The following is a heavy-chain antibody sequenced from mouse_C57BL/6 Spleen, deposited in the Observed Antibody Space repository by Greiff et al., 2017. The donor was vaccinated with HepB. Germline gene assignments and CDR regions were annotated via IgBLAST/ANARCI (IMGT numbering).Heavy chain of an antibody. D-gene: IGHD2-4*01. V-gene: IGHV1-4*01. CDR1: GYTFTSYT. CDR2: INPSSGYT. J-gene: IGHJ4*01. Sequence: VQLQQSGAELARPGASVKMSCKASGYTFTSYTMHWVKQRPGQGLEWIGYINPSSGYTKYNQKFKDKATLTADKSSSTAYMQLSSLTSEDSAVYYCARNCDYALMDYWGQGTSVTVSS. CDR3: ARNCDYALMDY.